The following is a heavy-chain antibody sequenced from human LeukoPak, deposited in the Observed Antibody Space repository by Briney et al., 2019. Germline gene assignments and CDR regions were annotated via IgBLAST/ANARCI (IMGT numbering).Heavy chain of an antibody. D-gene: IGHD4-17*01. CDR1: GFIFSSYG. CDR2: TWYDGSNK. J-gene: IGHJ4*02. V-gene: IGHV3-33*01. Sequence: GGSLRLSCAAPGFIFSSYGMHWVRQAPGKGLEWVAVTWYDGSNKYYADAVKGRFTISRDNSKNTLYLQMNSLRAEDTAVYFCARDHGDYSGKDYWGQGTLVTVSS. CDR3: ARDHGDYSGKDY.